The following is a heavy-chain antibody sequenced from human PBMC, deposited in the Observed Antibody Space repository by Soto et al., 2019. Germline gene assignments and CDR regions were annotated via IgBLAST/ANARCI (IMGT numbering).Heavy chain of an antibody. D-gene: IGHD4-17*01. V-gene: IGHV1-69*08. J-gene: IGHJ4*02. CDR3: ARERDGSHTVIYFDS. Sequence: QVQLVQSGAEVKKPGSSVKVSCKASGGTFSSYTISWVRQAPGQGLEWMGRIIPILGIANYAQKFQGRVTITADKSTSTAYMELRSLRSEDTAVYYCARERDGSHTVIYFDSWGQGTLVTVSS. CDR2: IIPILGIA. CDR1: GGTFSSYT.